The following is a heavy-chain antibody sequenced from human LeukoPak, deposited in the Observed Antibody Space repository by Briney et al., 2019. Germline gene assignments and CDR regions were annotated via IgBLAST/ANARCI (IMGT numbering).Heavy chain of an antibody. V-gene: IGHV3-74*01. CDR2: ISSDGSST. CDR1: GFTFSNYW. CDR3: AKAIATSGTQGIDH. J-gene: IGHJ4*02. D-gene: IGHD6-13*01. Sequence: PGGSLRLSCAASGFTFSNYWMHWVRHVPGKGLVWVSRISSDGSSTSYADSVKGRFTISRDNAKNTLYLQMNSLRAEDTAVYYCAKAIATSGTQGIDHWGQGTLVTVSS.